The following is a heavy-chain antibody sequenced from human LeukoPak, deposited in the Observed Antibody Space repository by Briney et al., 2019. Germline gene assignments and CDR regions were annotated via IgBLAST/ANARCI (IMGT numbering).Heavy chain of an antibody. CDR1: GGSISSGGYY. CDR3: ARGGSSSSKFDY. CDR2: IYHSGST. V-gene: IGHV4-30-2*01. Sequence: SETLSLTCTVSGGSISSGGYYWSWIRQPPGKGLEWVGYIYHSGSTYYNPSLKSRVTISVDRSKNQFSLRLSSVTAADTAVYYCARGGSSSSKFDYWGQGTLVTVSS. J-gene: IGHJ4*02. D-gene: IGHD6-6*01.